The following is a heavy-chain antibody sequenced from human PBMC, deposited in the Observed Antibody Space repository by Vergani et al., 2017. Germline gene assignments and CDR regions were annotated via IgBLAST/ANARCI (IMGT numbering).Heavy chain of an antibody. J-gene: IGHJ5*02. V-gene: IGHV4-38-2*01. CDR2: IYHNGDT. D-gene: IGHD5-12*01. CDR1: GYSITSGYY. Sequence: QVQLRESGPGLVKPSENLSLTCAVSGYSITSGYYWAWFRQSPGKGLEWIATIYHNGDTYYNPSLKSRVTISVDKSKNQFSLRLTSVTAADTATYYCAKHFGNGYSGYNSDAWGQGIKVTVSS. CDR3: AKHFGNGYSGYNSDA.